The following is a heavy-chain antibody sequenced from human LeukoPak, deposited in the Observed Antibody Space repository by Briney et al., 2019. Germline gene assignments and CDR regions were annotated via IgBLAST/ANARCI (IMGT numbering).Heavy chain of an antibody. CDR1: GFTFRNYA. D-gene: IGHD3-10*01. CDR3: ARGPLWFGDH. CDR2: ISYDGTKN. J-gene: IGHJ4*02. V-gene: IGHV3-30*04. Sequence: GRSLRLSCAASGFTFRNYAMHWVRQAPGEGLEWVSMISYDGTKNYYMDSVKGRFTISRDNSKNTLYLQMNSLRAEDTAVYYCARGPLWFGDHWGQGTLVTVSS.